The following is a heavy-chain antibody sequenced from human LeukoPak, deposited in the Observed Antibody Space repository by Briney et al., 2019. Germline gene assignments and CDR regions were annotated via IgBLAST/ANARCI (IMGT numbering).Heavy chain of an antibody. CDR3: ARVPVYGSGSYGY. V-gene: IGHV3-30-3*01. CDR2: ISYDGSNK. D-gene: IGHD3-10*01. J-gene: IGHJ4*02. CDR1: GFTFSSYA. Sequence: GGSLRLSCAASGFTFSSYAMHWVRQAPGKGLEWVAVISYDGSNKYYADSVKGRFTISRDNAKNSLYLQMNSLRAEDTAVYYCARVPVYGSGSYGYWGQGTLVTVSS.